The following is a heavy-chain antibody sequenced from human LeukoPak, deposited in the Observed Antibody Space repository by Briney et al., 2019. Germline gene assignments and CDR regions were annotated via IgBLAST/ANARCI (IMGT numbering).Heavy chain of an antibody. CDR1: GFTFSSYA. J-gene: IGHJ5*02. Sequence: PGGSLRLSCAASGFTFSSYAMSWVRQAPGKGLEWVSAISGSGGSTYYADSVKGRFTISRDNSKNTLYLQMNSLRAEDTAVYYCAKDSNWDSSGWYWFDPWGQGTLVTVSS. V-gene: IGHV3-23*01. D-gene: IGHD6-19*01. CDR3: AKDSNWDSSGWYWFDP. CDR2: ISGSGGST.